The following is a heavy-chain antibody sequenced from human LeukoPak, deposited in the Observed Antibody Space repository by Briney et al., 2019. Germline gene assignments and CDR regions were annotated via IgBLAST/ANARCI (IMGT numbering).Heavy chain of an antibody. V-gene: IGHV1-18*01. D-gene: IGHD3-22*01. CDR3: ARDMIVVVIPRAPNHTTPPGY. CDR2: ISAYNGNT. Sequence: ASVKVSCKASGYTFTSYGISWVRRAPGQGLEWMGWISAYNGNTNYARKLQGRVTMTTDTSTSTAYMELRSLRSDDTAVYYRARDMIVVVIPRAPNHTTPPGYWGQGTLVTVSS. J-gene: IGHJ4*02. CDR1: GYTFTSYG.